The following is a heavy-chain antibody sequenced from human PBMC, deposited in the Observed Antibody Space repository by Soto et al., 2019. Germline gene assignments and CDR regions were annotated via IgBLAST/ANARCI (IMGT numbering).Heavy chain of an antibody. V-gene: IGHV1-69*13. D-gene: IGHD3-22*01. CDR2: IIPIFGTA. CDR3: VLGYYYDSSGYYYYGMEV. CDR1: GGTFSSYA. Sequence: SVKVSCKASGGTFSSYAISWVRQAPGQGLEWMGGIIPIFGTANYAQKFQGRVTITADESTSTAYMELSSLRSEDTAVYYCVLGYYYDSSGYYYYGMEVWGQGTKVTVSS. J-gene: IGHJ6*02.